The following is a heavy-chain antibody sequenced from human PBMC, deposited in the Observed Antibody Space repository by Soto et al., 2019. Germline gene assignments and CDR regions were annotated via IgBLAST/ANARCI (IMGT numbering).Heavy chain of an antibody. CDR2: ISAYNGNT. V-gene: IGHV1-18*01. D-gene: IGHD6-13*01. CDR3: ARDHSSSWYTIPNWFDP. CDR1: GYTFTSYG. Sequence: QVQLAQSGAEVKKPGASVKVSCKASGYTFTSYGISWVRQAPGQGLEWMGWISAYNGNTNYAQKLQGRVTMTTDTSTSTAYMELRSLRSDDTAVYYCARDHSSSWYTIPNWFDPWGQGTLVTVSS. J-gene: IGHJ5*02.